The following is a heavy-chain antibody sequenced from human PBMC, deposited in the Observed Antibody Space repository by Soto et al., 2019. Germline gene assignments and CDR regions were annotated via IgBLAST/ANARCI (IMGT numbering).Heavy chain of an antibody. D-gene: IGHD3-10*01. Sequence: EVQLLESGGGLVQPGGSLRLSCAASGFTFISYAMNWVHQAPGKGLQWVSAISGGGDATFYADSVKGRFTISRDNSRNPVTLQMNSLGADATAVYYCARKVPGSTTRPDYWYFDLWGRGTLVTVSS. V-gene: IGHV3-23*01. CDR1: GFTFISYA. CDR3: ARKVPGSTTRPDYWYFDL. CDR2: ISGGGDAT. J-gene: IGHJ2*01.